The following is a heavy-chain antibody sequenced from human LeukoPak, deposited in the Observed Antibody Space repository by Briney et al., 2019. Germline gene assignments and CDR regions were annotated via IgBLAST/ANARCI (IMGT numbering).Heavy chain of an antibody. D-gene: IGHD1-26*01. CDR1: EYAFTDYY. CDR2: INPNSGDT. CDR3: ARDAWLVGTTNLYFFDY. J-gene: IGHJ4*02. Sequence: ASVKVSCKASEYAFTDYYMHWVRQAHGQGLEWMGWINPNSGDTNYAQKFQDRVTMTRDPSTSTAYMALTRLRSDGTAVYYCARDAWLVGTTNLYFFDYWGQGTLVTVSS. V-gene: IGHV1-2*02.